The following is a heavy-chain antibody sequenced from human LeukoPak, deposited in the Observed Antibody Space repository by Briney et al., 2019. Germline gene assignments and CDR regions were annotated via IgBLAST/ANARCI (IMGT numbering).Heavy chain of an antibody. CDR3: ARDRDIVVVETYYYYGMDV. Sequence: AGGSLRLSCAASGFTFSSYEMNWVRQAPGKGLEWVSYISSSGSTIYYADSVKGRSTISRDNAKNSLYLQMNSLRAEDTAVYYCARDRDIVVVETYYYYGMDVWGKGTTVTVSS. CDR2: ISSSGSTI. CDR1: GFTFSSYE. V-gene: IGHV3-48*03. J-gene: IGHJ6*04. D-gene: IGHD2-15*01.